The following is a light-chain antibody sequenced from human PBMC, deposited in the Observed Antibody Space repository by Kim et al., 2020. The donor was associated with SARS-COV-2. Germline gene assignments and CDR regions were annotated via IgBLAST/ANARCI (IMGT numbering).Light chain of an antibody. Sequence: ASVGDRVTITCRASQGIGNYLAWIQQKPGKAPKSLIYAASSLQSGVPSKFSGSGSGTFFTLTISSLQPEDGATYYCQQYDLYPLTFGGGTKVDIK. CDR1: QGIGNY. V-gene: IGKV1-16*02. CDR2: AAS. CDR3: QQYDLYPLT. J-gene: IGKJ4*01.